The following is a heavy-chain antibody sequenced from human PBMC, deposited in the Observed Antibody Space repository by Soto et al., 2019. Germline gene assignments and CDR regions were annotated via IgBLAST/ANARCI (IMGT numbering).Heavy chain of an antibody. Sequence: GASVKVSCKASGYSFVSHGISWVRQAPGQGLEWMAWIGPYKGGTIYAQKFQGRVTVTADTSTSLAYMELRNLGPDDTAVYYCARDVQYWWDYATWGYDFWGQGTLVTVSS. J-gene: IGHJ4*02. V-gene: IGHV1-18*04. CDR1: GYSFVSHG. CDR2: IGPYKGGT. D-gene: IGHD2-8*02. CDR3: ARDVQYWWDYATWGYDF.